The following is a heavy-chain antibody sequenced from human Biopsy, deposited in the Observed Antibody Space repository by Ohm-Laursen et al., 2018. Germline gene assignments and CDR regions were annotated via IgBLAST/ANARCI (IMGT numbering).Heavy chain of an antibody. Sequence: GTLSLTCAVFGKTFSDYQWSWIRQPPGKGLEWIGRINQAGTTNYNPSLKSRVSISADASKYEFSLRLTSVTAADTAVYLCGNEVHGRDYWGLGAQVTVSS. D-gene: IGHD2-15*01. CDR1: GKTFSDYQ. V-gene: IGHV4-34*08. CDR2: INQAGTT. CDR3: GNEVHGRDY. J-gene: IGHJ4*02.